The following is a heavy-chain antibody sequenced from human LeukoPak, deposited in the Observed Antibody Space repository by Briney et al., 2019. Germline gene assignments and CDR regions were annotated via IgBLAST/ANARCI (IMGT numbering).Heavy chain of an antibody. J-gene: IGHJ4*02. V-gene: IGHV3-33*03. CDR3: AKGAVSGTHSYYLDY. Sequence: PGGSLRLSCAASGFNFRIFGMHWVRQAPGKGLEWVAYTSDDGLNRYQADSMKGRFTVSRDNSNNTLYLQMNSLRAEDTAVYYCAKGAVSGTHSYYLDYWGQGALVTVSS. CDR1: GFNFRIFG. D-gene: IGHD3-10*01. CDR2: TSDDGLNR.